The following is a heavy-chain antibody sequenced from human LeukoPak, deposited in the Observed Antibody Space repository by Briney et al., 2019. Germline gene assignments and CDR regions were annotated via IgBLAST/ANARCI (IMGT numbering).Heavy chain of an antibody. J-gene: IGHJ4*02. D-gene: IGHD6-13*01. CDR3: AKGTRHSSSWFLFDY. CDR2: ISGSGGST. V-gene: IGHV3-23*01. Sequence: GSLRLSCAASGFTFISYAMSWVRQAPGKGLGWVSSISGSGGSTYYADSVKGRFTISRDNSKNTLYLQMNSLTGDDTAVYYCAKGTRHSSSWFLFDYWGQGTLVTVSS. CDR1: GFTFISYA.